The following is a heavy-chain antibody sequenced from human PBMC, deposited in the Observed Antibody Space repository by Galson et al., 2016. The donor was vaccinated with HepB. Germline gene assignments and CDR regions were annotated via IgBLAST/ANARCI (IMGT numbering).Heavy chain of an antibody. CDR1: GFIFSNFG. CDR3: SRVNYYGSGRQQNFDY. Sequence: SLRLSCAASGFIFSNFGMHWVRQAPGKGLEWVSTIGGDGATFYGDSVKGRFTISRDNAENTLYLQMNSLRAEDTAVYYCSRVNYYGSGRQQNFDYWGQGTLVTVAS. CDR2: IGGDGAT. D-gene: IGHD3-10*01. V-gene: IGHV3-74*01. J-gene: IGHJ4*02.